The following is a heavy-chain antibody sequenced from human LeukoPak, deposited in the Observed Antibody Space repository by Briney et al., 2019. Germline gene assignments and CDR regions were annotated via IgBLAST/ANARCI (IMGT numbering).Heavy chain of an antibody. CDR1: GFTFTSSA. Sequence: ASVKVSCKASGFTFTSSAVQWVRQARGQRLEWIGWIVVGSGNTNYAQKFQERVTITRDMSTSTAYMELSSLRSEDTAVYYCARGPQLADAFDIWGQGTMVTVSS. D-gene: IGHD5-24*01. V-gene: IGHV1-58*01. J-gene: IGHJ3*02. CDR3: ARGPQLADAFDI. CDR2: IVVGSGNT.